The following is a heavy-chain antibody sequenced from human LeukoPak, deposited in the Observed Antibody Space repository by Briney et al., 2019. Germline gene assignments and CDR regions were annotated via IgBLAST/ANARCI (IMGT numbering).Heavy chain of an antibody. D-gene: IGHD3-10*01. CDR1: GGSISSGDYY. V-gene: IGHV4-30-4*01. CDR2: IYYSGST. J-gene: IGHJ6*02. Sequence: SETLSLTCTVSGGSISSGDYYWSWIRQPPGKGLEWIGYIYYSGSTYYNPSLKSRVTISVDTSKNQFSLKLSSVTAADTAVYYCARTMVRGVGGYYYYYYGMDVWGQGTTVTVSS. CDR3: ARTMVRGVGGYYYYYYGMDV.